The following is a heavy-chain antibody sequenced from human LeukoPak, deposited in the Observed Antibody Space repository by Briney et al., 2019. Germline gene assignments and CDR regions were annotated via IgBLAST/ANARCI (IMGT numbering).Heavy chain of an antibody. V-gene: IGHV1-46*01. CDR3: ARSLGDYGGNSDAFDI. D-gene: IGHD4-23*01. CDR2: INPSGGST. Sequence: ASVKVSCKASGYTFTSYYMHWVRQAPGQGLEWMGIINPSGGSTSYAQKFQGRVTMTRDMSTSTVYMELSSLRSEDTAVYYCARSLGDYGGNSDAFDIWGQGTMVTVSS. J-gene: IGHJ3*02. CDR1: GYTFTSYY.